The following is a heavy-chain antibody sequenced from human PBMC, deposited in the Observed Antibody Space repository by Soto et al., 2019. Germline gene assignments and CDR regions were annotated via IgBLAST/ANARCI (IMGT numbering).Heavy chain of an antibody. J-gene: IGHJ6*03. D-gene: IGHD6-13*01. CDR3: AHIAAAAPSYYYYYMDV. CDR1: GFSLSTSGVG. V-gene: IGHV2-5*02. CDR2: IYWDDDK. Sequence: QITLKESGPTLVKPTQTLTLTCTFSGFSLSTSGVGVGWIRQPPGKALEWLALIYWDDDKRYSPSLKSRLTITKDTSKNQVVLTMTNMDPVDTATYYCAHIAAAAPSYYYYYMDVWGKGTTVTVSS.